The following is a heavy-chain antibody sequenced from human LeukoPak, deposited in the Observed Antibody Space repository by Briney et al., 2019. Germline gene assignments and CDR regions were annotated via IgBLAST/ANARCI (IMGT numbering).Heavy chain of an antibody. Sequence: SETLSLTCAVSGYSIRSGYNWGWIRQPPGKGLEWIGSISHSGSTYYNPSLKSRITISVYTSKKQFSVKLSSVTAADTAIYYCARAHYHNSGYSPLGYGARETL. V-gene: IGHV4-38-2*01. CDR3: ARAHYHNSGYSPLGY. J-gene: IGHJ4*02. D-gene: IGHD3-22*01. CDR2: ISHSGST. CDR1: GYSIRSGYN.